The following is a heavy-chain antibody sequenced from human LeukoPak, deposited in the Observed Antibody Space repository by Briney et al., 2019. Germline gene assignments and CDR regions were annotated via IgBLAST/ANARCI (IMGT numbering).Heavy chain of an antibody. CDR2: INPNSGGT. CDR3: ARVRGGYGDYVWDY. Sequence: GASVKVSCKASGYTFTGYYMHWVRQAPGQGLEWMGWINPNSGGTNYAQKFQGRVTMTRDTSISTAYMELSGLRSDDTAVYYCARVRGGYGDYVWDYWGQGTLVTVSS. V-gene: IGHV1-2*02. J-gene: IGHJ4*02. D-gene: IGHD4-17*01. CDR1: GYTFTGYY.